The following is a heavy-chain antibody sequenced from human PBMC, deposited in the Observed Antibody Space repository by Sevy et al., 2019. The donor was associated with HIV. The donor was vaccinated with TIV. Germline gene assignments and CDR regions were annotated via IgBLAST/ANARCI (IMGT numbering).Heavy chain of an antibody. CDR2: INHSGST. Sequence: SETLSLTCAVYGGSFSGYYWSWIRQPPGKGLEWIGEINHSGSTNYNPSLMSRVTISVDTSKNQFSLKLSSVTAADTAVYYCAREGSTLRHYYDSSGYYSTYNWFDPWGQGTLVTVSS. D-gene: IGHD3-22*01. CDR1: GGSFSGYY. CDR3: AREGSTLRHYYDSSGYYSTYNWFDP. J-gene: IGHJ5*02. V-gene: IGHV4-34*01.